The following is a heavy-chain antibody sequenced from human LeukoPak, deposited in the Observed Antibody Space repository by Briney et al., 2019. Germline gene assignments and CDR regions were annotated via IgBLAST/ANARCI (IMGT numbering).Heavy chain of an antibody. D-gene: IGHD3-10*01. CDR2: MYHTGST. V-gene: IGHV4-38-2*02. CDR3: ARRGFGHYHFDY. CDR1: GYSISSGYY. J-gene: IGHJ4*02. Sequence: SETLSLTCTVSGYSISSGYYWGWIRQPPERGLEWIGSMYHTGSTYYSPSLKSRLTISVDTSKNHFSLNLSSVTAADTAVYYCARRGFGHYHFDYWGQGTLVTVSS.